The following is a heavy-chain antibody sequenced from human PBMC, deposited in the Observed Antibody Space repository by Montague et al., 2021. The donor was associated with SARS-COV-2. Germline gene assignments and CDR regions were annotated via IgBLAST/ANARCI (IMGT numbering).Heavy chain of an antibody. V-gene: IGHV4-59*12. J-gene: IGHJ6*02. CDR2: IFYTGST. Sequence: SETLSLTCTVSGDSINTYYWNWIRQPPGKGLEWLGSIFYTGSTNYNPSLKSRVTISLDTSKNQFFLKVTSVTAADTAVYCCARQAAGSYFYYGVDVWGQGTTVIVSS. CDR1: GDSINTYY. CDR3: ARQAAGSYFYYGVDV. D-gene: IGHD6-13*01.